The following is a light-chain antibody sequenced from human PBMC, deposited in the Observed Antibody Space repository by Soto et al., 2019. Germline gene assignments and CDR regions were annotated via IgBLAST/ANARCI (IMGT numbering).Light chain of an antibody. J-gene: IGKJ1*01. V-gene: IGKV3-20*01. CDR1: QTISSTY. CDR2: RAS. Sequence: VLTHPPSTMTLSPEERATLSCRASQTISSTYLSWYQQKPGQAPRLLIYRASIRATGVPDKFSGSGSGTDFTLTISRLEPEDFAVYYCQQYDSVPRTFGQGTKVDIK. CDR3: QQYDSVPRT.